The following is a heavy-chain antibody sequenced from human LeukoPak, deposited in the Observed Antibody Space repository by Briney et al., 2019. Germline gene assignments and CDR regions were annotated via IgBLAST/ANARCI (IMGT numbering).Heavy chain of an antibody. CDR1: GFTFSSYE. Sequence: PGGSLRLSCAASGFTFSSYEMSWVRQAPGKGLEWVSYISRGDSSGGKTIYYADFVQGRFTISRDDARNSLYLQMNSLRAEDTAVYYCAKDDRSWSRGGYYFDYWGQGTLVTVSS. CDR2: ISRGDSSGGKTI. D-gene: IGHD6-13*01. CDR3: AKDDRSWSRGGYYFDY. J-gene: IGHJ4*02. V-gene: IGHV3-48*03.